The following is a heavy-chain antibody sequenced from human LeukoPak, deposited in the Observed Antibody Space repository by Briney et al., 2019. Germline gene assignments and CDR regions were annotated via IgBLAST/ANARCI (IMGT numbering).Heavy chain of an antibody. CDR3: ARAEVDTAMSPFDY. Sequence: ASVKVSCKASGYTFTSYGISWGRQAPGQGLEWMGWISAYNGNTNYAQKLQGRVTMTTDTSTSTAYMELRSLRSDDTAVYYCARAEVDTAMSPFDYWGQGTLVTVSS. CDR2: ISAYNGNT. CDR1: GYTFTSYG. J-gene: IGHJ4*02. V-gene: IGHV1-18*01. D-gene: IGHD5-18*01.